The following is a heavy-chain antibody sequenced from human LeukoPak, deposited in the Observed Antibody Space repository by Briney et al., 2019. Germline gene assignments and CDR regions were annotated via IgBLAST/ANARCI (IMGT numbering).Heavy chain of an antibody. V-gene: IGHV3-74*01. CDR2: INPGGSSI. D-gene: IGHD1-14*01. CDR3: ARSNQANDY. Sequence: GRSLRLSCAASGFTFSSYWMHWVRQVPGKGLVWVARINPGGSSITYADSVKGRFTISRDNAKNTLYLQMDSLRAEDTGVYYCARSNQANDYWGQGTLVTVSS. J-gene: IGHJ4*02. CDR1: GFTFSSYW.